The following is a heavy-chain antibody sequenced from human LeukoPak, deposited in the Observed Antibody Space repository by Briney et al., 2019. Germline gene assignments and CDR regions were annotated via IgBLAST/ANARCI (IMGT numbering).Heavy chain of an antibody. J-gene: IGHJ4*02. CDR1: GGSISSYY. CDR2: ISYSGST. V-gene: IGHV4-59*08. D-gene: IGHD6-6*01. Sequence: SETLSLTCTVSGGSISSYYWSWIRQPPGKGLEWIGSISYSGSTYYNPSLKSRVTISVDTSKSQFSLKLSSVTAADTAVYYCARLGDSTSRLYYFDYWGQGTLVTVSS. CDR3: ARLGDSTSRLYYFDY.